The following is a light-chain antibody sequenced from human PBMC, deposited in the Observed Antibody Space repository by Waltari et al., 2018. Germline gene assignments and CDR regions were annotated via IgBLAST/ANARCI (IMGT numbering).Light chain of an antibody. V-gene: IGLV2-14*01. Sequence: QSALTQPAYVSGSPGQSITISCTGTSTAVGGYTRVSWYQQYPGKAPKLMIYEVNNRPSGVSNRFSGSKSGNTASLTISGLQAEDEADYYCCSYTSGTTRYVFGTGTGVTV. CDR1: STAVGGYTR. J-gene: IGLJ1*01. CDR2: EVN. CDR3: CSYTSGTTRYV.